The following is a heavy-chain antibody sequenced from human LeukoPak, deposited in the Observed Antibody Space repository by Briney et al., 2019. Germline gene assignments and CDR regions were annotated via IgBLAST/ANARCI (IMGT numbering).Heavy chain of an antibody. J-gene: IGHJ6*03. D-gene: IGHD2-2*01. CDR1: GFTFSSYA. Sequence: GGSLRLSCAASGFTFSSYAMNWVRQAPGKGLEWVSAITGSGGRTYYADSVKGRFTISRDNAKNSLYLQMNSLRAEDTAVYYCARADVCSSTSCYFDYYYMDVWGKGTTVTVSS. CDR3: ARADVCSSTSCYFDYYYMDV. CDR2: ITGSGGRT. V-gene: IGHV3-23*01.